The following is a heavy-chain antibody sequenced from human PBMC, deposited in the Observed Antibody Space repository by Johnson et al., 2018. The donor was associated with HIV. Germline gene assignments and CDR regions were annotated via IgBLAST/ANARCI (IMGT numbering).Heavy chain of an antibody. CDR2: ISYDGSNK. CDR3: ASDVGRCGGDCPGAFDI. V-gene: IGHV3-30*04. D-gene: IGHD2-21*02. Sequence: VQLVESGGCVVQPGRSLRLSCAASGFTFSSYAMHWVRQAPGKGLEWVAVISYDGSNKYYADSVKGRFTISRDNSKNTLYLQMNSLRAEDTAVYYGASDVGRCGGDCPGAFDIWGQGTMVTVSS. J-gene: IGHJ3*02. CDR1: GFTFSSYA.